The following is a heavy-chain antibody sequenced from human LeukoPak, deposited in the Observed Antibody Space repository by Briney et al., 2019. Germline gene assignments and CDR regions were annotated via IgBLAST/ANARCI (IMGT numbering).Heavy chain of an antibody. J-gene: IGHJ3*02. D-gene: IGHD3-22*01. V-gene: IGHV4-34*01. CDR1: GGSFSGYY. CDR2: INHSGST. CDR3: AGDASNYYDSRRRGGAFDI. Sequence: SETLSLTCAVYGGSFSGYYWSWIRQPPGKGLEWIGEINHSGSTNYNPSLKSRVTISVDTSKNQFSLKLSSVTAADTAVYYCAGDASNYYDSRRRGGAFDIWGQGTMVTVSS.